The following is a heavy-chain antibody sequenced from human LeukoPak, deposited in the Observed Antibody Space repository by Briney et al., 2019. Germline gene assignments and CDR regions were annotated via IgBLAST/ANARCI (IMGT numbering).Heavy chain of an antibody. CDR2: IYYSGST. V-gene: IGHV4-59*08. D-gene: IGHD6-6*01. CDR1: GGSISSYD. J-gene: IGHJ3*02. Sequence: SETLSLTCTVSGGSISSYDWNWIRQPPGKGLEWIGYIYYSGSTNYNPSLKSRVTILVDTSKNQFSLRLSSVTAAETAVYYCAREYSSSSGRRAFDIWGQGTMVTVSS. CDR3: AREYSSSSGRRAFDI.